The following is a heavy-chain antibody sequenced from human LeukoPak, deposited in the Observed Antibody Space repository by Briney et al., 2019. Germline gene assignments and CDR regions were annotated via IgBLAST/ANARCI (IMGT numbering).Heavy chain of an antibody. CDR1: GFTFSSYA. CDR2: ISGIGGST. V-gene: IGHV3-23*01. J-gene: IGHJ4*02. D-gene: IGHD3-3*01. Sequence: GGSLSLSCAASGFTFSSYAMTWVRQAPGRGLEWVSAISGIGGSTYYADAVRGRSIISSDNSKNSLYLQMNSLRADDTAVYYCAKDHSDFWSGYPPNWGQGTLVSVPS. CDR3: AKDHSDFWSGYPPN.